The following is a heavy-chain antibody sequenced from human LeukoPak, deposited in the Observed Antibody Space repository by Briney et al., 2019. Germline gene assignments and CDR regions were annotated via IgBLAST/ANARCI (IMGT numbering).Heavy chain of an antibody. V-gene: IGHV3-30*04. Sequence: PGGSLRLSCAASGFTFRTYAMHWVRQAPGKGLEWVAVISYDGSNKYYADSVKGRFTISRDNSKNTLYLQMNSLRAEDTAVYYCARTAMVLHHFDYWGQGTLVTVSS. CDR1: GFTFRTYA. CDR2: ISYDGSNK. D-gene: IGHD5-18*01. CDR3: ARTAMVLHHFDY. J-gene: IGHJ4*02.